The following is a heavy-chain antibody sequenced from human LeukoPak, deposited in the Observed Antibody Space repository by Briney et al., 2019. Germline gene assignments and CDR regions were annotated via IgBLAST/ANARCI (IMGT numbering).Heavy chain of an antibody. CDR1: GFTFSSYW. Sequence: GGSLRLSCAASGFTFSSYWMSWVRQAPGKGLEWVANIKQDGSEKYYVDSVKGRFTISRDNSKNTLYLQMNSLRAEDTAVYYCAKDQWATIKLFDYWGQGTLVTVSS. D-gene: IGHD5-12*01. J-gene: IGHJ4*02. CDR3: AKDQWATIKLFDY. V-gene: IGHV3-7*03. CDR2: IKQDGSEK.